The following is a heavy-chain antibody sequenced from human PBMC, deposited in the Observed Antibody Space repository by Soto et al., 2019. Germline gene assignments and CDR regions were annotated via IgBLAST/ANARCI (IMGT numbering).Heavy chain of an antibody. CDR1: GFTFSSYA. Sequence: EVQLLESGGGLVQPGGSLRLSCAASGFTFSSYAMSWVRQAPGKGLEWVSAISGSGGSTYYADSVKGRFTISRDNSKNTLYLQMNSLRAEDTAVYYCAASSGWYHAIDIWGQGTMVTVSS. CDR2: ISGSGGST. J-gene: IGHJ3*02. V-gene: IGHV3-23*01. D-gene: IGHD6-19*01. CDR3: AASSGWYHAIDI.